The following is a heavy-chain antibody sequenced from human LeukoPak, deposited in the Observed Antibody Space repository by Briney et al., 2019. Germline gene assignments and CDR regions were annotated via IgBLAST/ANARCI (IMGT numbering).Heavy chain of an antibody. D-gene: IGHD2-15*01. CDR3: ARHDLGGSSPFDY. Sequence: ASVKVSCKTSGGTFSSSAITWVRQAPGQGLEWMGRIIPVLNITTYAQKFQGSVTITADTSTSTVYMELSSLRSEETAVYYCARHDLGGSSPFDYWGLGSLVTVSS. CDR2: IIPVLNIT. J-gene: IGHJ4*02. CDR1: GGTFSSSA. V-gene: IGHV1-69*04.